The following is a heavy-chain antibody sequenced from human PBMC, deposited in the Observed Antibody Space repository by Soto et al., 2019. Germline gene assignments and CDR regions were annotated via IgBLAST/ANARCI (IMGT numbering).Heavy chain of an antibody. Sequence: PSETLSLICTVSGGSVSRDSNFWSWIRQPPGKGLEWIGYIYYSGPTRYNPSLESRVTISIDSSKNQVSLNLTSVTAADTAVYYCARGYSHYAHWGRGTLVTVSS. D-gene: IGHD4-4*01. CDR3: ARGYSHYAH. CDR2: IYYSGPT. CDR1: GGSVSRDSNF. J-gene: IGHJ4*02. V-gene: IGHV4-61*01.